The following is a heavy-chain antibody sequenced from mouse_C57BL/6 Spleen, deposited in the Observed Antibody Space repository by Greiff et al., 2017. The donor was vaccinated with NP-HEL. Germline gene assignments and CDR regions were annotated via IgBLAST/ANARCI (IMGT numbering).Heavy chain of an antibody. CDR3: ARNDDGYYGYLDY. CDR2: ISSGSSTI. D-gene: IGHD2-3*01. Sequence: EVQVVESGGGLVKPGGSLKLSCAASGFTFSDYGMHWVRQAPEKGLEWVAYISSGSSTIYYADTVKGRFTISRDNAKNTLFLQMTSLRSEDTAMYYCARNDDGYYGYLDYWGQGTTLTVSS. J-gene: IGHJ2*01. V-gene: IGHV5-17*01. CDR1: GFTFSDYG.